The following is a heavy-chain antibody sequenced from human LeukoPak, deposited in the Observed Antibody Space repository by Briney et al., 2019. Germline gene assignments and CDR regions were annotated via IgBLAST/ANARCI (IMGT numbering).Heavy chain of an antibody. V-gene: IGHV4-59*12. Sequence: PSETLSLTCTVSRGSISNYYWNWIRQPPGKGLEWIGYISYSGSTNYNPSLKSRVTISVDTSKNQFSLKLSSVTAADTAVYYCARDYDFWSGYYVIWGQGTLVTVSS. CDR3: ARDYDFWSGYYVI. D-gene: IGHD3-3*01. CDR1: RGSISNYY. CDR2: ISYSGST. J-gene: IGHJ4*02.